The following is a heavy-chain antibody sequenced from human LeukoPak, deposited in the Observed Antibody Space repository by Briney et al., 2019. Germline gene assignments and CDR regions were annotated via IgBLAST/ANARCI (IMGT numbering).Heavy chain of an antibody. D-gene: IGHD6-19*01. CDR3: GRQRWQAHNWFDP. J-gene: IGHJ5*02. Sequence: PQTLSLTCTVSGASISRGSYCWSWIWPPPGKGPEWIGRIYTSGSTNYNPSLKSRGIISVDASKNQFSLKLSSVTAADTAVYYCGRQRWQAHNWFDPWGQGTLVTVSS. CDR1: GASISRGSYC. V-gene: IGHV4-61*02. CDR2: IYTSGST.